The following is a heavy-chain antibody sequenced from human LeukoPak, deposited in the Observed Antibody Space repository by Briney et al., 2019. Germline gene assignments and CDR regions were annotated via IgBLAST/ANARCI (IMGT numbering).Heavy chain of an antibody. D-gene: IGHD2-15*01. CDR3: APGMVAAWEARDAFDI. J-gene: IGHJ3*02. V-gene: IGHV3-23*01. CDR2: ISGSGGST. Sequence: GGSLRLSCAASGFTVISNYMSWVRQAPGKGLEWVSAISGSGGSTYYADSVKGRFTISRDNSKNTLYLQMTSLRAEDTAVYYCAPGMVAAWEARDAFDIWGQGTMVTVSS. CDR1: GFTVISNY.